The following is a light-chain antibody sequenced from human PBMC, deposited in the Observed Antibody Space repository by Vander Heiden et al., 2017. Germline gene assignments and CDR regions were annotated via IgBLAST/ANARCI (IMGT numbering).Light chain of an antibody. Sequence: IQMTQSPSTLSDSVGDRVSITCRASQSISRWLAGNQQKPGQAPKLLIYDASSLESAVPSTFSGSASGTEITLTIISLQPDDIATSYCQHYNSYSTFGQGTKLELK. CDR1: QSISRW. CDR2: DAS. V-gene: IGKV1-5*01. J-gene: IGKJ2*01. CDR3: QHYNSYST.